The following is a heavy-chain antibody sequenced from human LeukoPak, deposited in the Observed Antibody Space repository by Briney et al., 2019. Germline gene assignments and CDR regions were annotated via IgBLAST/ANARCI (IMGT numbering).Heavy chain of an antibody. V-gene: IGHV3-21*04. CDR2: ITRSSNYK. D-gene: IGHD5-24*01. CDR1: GFTFSSYS. CDR3: AKSGYNRFDY. Sequence: PGGSLRLSCAASGFTFSSYSMTWVRQAPGKGLEWVSSITRSSNYKYYADSLKGRFTISRDNSKNTLYLQMNSLRAEDTAVYYCAKSGYNRFDYWGQGTLVTVPS. J-gene: IGHJ4*02.